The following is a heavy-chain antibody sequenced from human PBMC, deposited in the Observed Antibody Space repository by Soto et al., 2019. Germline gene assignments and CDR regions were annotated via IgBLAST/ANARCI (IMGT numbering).Heavy chain of an antibody. D-gene: IGHD4-4*01. Sequence: SGPTLVKPTQTLTLTCTFSGFSLTTSGVGVGWIRQPPGKALEWLALIYWDEDKRYSPSLESRLTITKDTSKNQVVLTMTNMDPVDTATYYCAHRRVPTTVITNWFDPWGQGILVTVSS. CDR3: AHRRVPTTVITNWFDP. CDR2: IYWDEDK. J-gene: IGHJ5*02. V-gene: IGHV2-5*02. CDR1: GFSLTTSGVG.